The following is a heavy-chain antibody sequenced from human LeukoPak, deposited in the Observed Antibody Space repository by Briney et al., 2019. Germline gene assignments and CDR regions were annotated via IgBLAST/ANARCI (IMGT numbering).Heavy chain of an antibody. CDR3: ARGDYGDYRVYLDY. J-gene: IGHJ4*02. Sequence: SSETLSLTCTVSGGSISSSSYYWGWIRQPPGKGLEWIGSIYYSGSTYYNPSLKSRVTISVDTSKNQFSLKLSSVTAADTAVYYCARGDYGDYRVYLDYWGQGTLVTVSS. CDR1: GGSISSSSYY. V-gene: IGHV4-39*01. CDR2: IYYSGST. D-gene: IGHD4-17*01.